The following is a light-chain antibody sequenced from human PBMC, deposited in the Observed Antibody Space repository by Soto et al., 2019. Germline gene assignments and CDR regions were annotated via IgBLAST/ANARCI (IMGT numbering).Light chain of an antibody. CDR1: QDIRNA. V-gene: IGKV1-6*01. CDR2: AAS. Sequence: AIQMTQSPSSLSASVGDRVTITCRTSQDIRNALGLFQQKPGKAPKLLIYAASTLKSGVPARFSGSASGTDFTLTISGLQHADFATYYCLQDYNYIWTFGQGTSVEI. CDR3: LQDYNYIWT. J-gene: IGKJ1*01.